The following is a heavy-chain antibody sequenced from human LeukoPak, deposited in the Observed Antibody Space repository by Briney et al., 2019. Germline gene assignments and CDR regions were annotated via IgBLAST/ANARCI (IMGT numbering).Heavy chain of an antibody. J-gene: IGHJ4*02. V-gene: IGHV3-23*01. CDR2: ISGGGAST. CDR3: ATYDSSGYYYSPFDY. CDR1: GFTFSSYA. Sequence: PGGSLRLSCAASGFTFSSYAMSWVRRAPGKGLEWVSAISGGGASTYYADSVKGRFTISRDNSKSTLYLQMNSLRAEDTAIYYCATYDSSGYYYSPFDYWGQGTLVTVSS. D-gene: IGHD3-22*01.